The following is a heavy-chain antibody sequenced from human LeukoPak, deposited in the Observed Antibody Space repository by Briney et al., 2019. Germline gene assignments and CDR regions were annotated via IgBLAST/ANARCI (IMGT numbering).Heavy chain of an antibody. CDR1: GFTFSTYA. Sequence: GGSLRLSRAASGFTFSTYAMSWARHTPGKGLEWVSGISSGGNTQYTDSVKGRFTVSRDNSKNTLHLQMDSLRAEDTAMYYCTKDRRQWVVPYFDSWGQGTVVTVSS. V-gene: IGHV3-23*01. D-gene: IGHD6-19*01. CDR3: TKDRRQWVVPYFDS. CDR2: ISSGGNT. J-gene: IGHJ4*02.